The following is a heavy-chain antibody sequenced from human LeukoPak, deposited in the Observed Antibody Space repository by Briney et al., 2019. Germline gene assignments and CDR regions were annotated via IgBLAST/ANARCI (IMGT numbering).Heavy chain of an antibody. Sequence: QPGGSLRLSCSASGFTFSSYEMNWVRQAPGKGLEWVSYISSMGTHIYYADSVKGRFTISRDNAKNSLYLQMSSLRAEDTAVYYCARGIAVRRSDYWGQGTLVTVSS. V-gene: IGHV3-48*03. CDR1: GFTFSSYE. D-gene: IGHD6-6*01. CDR2: ISSMGTHI. J-gene: IGHJ4*02. CDR3: ARGIAVRRSDY.